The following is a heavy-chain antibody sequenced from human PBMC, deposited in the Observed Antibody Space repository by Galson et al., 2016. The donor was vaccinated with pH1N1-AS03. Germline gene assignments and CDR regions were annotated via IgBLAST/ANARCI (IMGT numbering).Heavy chain of an antibody. D-gene: IGHD2-2*01. Sequence: QSGAEVKKPGESLKISCRGSGDSFNTYWIGWVRQMPGKGLEWMGIIYPGDSDTRYSPSFQGHVTISADASISTAYLQWSSLKASDTAIYYCARRGHCTGISCDDLDSWGQGTMVTVSS. V-gene: IGHV5-51*03. J-gene: IGHJ4*02. CDR3: ARRGHCTGISCDDLDS. CDR1: GDSFNTYW. CDR2: IYPGDSDT.